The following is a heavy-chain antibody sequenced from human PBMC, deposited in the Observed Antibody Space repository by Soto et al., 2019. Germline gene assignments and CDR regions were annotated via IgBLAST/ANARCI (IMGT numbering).Heavy chain of an antibody. V-gene: IGHV3-48*04. CDR2: ISSSSTTNYI. J-gene: IGHJ4*02. CDR3: ARESEDLTSNFDY. Sequence: PGGSLRLSCAASGFTFSSYSMNWVRQAPGKGLEWVSYISSSSTTNYIYYGDSMKGRFTISRDNAKNSLYLEMNSLRAEDTAVYYCARESEDLTSNFDYWGQGTLVTVSS. CDR1: GFTFSSYS.